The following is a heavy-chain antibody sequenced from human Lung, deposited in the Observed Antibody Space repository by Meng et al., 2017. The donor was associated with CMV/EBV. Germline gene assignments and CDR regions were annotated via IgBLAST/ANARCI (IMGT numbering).Heavy chain of an antibody. CDR1: GGTFSNYP. CDR2: FIPIFGTP. Sequence: SVKVSCKASGGTFSNYPVSWVRHAPGPGLEWMGGFIPIFGTPNYAQKFQGRLTITTDESTSTAYMALNSLRSEDTAVYYCATEGPLNWFDRWGQGTLVTVSS. V-gene: IGHV1-69*05. J-gene: IGHJ5*02. CDR3: ATEGPLNWFDR.